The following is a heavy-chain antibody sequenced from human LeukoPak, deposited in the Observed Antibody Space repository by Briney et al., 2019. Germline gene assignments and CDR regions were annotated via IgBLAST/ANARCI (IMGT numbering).Heavy chain of an antibody. CDR3: ARGNVAVARHLIDF. Sequence: GRSLRLSCAVSRFTFNIYPMHWVRQAPGEGPEWVAVTLYDGSSTDYADSVKGRFTMSRDNAKNTLYLQMNSLRPEDTGIYYCARGNVAVARHLIDFWGQGTLVTVSS. CDR1: RFTFNIYP. V-gene: IGHV3-30*04. D-gene: IGHD6-19*01. J-gene: IGHJ4*02. CDR2: TLYDGSST.